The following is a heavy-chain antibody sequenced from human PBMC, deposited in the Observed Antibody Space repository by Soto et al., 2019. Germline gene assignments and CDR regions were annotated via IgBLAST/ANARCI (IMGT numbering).Heavy chain of an antibody. D-gene: IGHD1-26*01. CDR3: GRGRSGQIVVFY. V-gene: IGHV1-2*02. CDR2: IGPESGAT. CDR1: GYTFTGHY. J-gene: IGHJ4*02. Sequence: SVKVSCKASGYTFTGHYIHWVRQAPEQGPEWMGEIGPESGATRYAQKFQGRVTMTRNMSITTVYMELNNLSPDDTAAYYCGRGRSGQIVVFYWGQGTPVTVSS.